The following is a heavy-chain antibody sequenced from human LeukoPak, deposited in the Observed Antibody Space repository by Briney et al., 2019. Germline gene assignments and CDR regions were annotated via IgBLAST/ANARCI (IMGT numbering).Heavy chain of an antibody. CDR1: GFTFSSYA. J-gene: IGHJ4*02. Sequence: GGSLRLSCAASGFTFSSYAMSWVRQAPGKGLEWVSAISGSGGSTYYADSVKGRFTISRDNSKNTLYLQMNSLRAEDTAIYYCTRVGYIDEGIDYWGQGTLVTVSS. CDR2: ISGSGGST. D-gene: IGHD5-24*01. V-gene: IGHV3-23*01. CDR3: TRVGYIDEGIDY.